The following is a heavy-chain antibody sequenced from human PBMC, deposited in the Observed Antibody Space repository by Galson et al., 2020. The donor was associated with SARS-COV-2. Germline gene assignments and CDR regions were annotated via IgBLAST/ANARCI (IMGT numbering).Heavy chain of an antibody. CDR3: ASPYLAAASFFGAFDL. D-gene: IGHD6-13*01. CDR2: ISTSGTNV. V-gene: IGHV3-48*03. Sequence: GGSLRLSCAGPGFSFSDYEMNWVRHGPGKGMEWVSYISTSGTNVYYADSVKGRFIISRDNAKNSLYLQMTSLRAEDTAIYYCASPYLAAASFFGAFDLWGPGTMVTVSS. J-gene: IGHJ3*01. CDR1: GFSFSDYE.